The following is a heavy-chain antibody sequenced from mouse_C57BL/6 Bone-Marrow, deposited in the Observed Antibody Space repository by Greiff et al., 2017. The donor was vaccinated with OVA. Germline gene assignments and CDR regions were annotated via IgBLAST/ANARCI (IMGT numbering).Heavy chain of an antibody. V-gene: IGHV3-6*01. Sequence: EVQLQESGPGLVKPSQSLSLTCSVTGYSITSGYYWNWIRQFPGNKLEWMGYISYDGSNNYNPSLKNRISITRDTSKNQFFLKLNSVTTEDTATYYCAREGTMVTSFDYWGQGTTLTVSS. CDR1: GYSITSGYY. CDR3: AREGTMVTSFDY. D-gene: IGHD2-2*01. J-gene: IGHJ2*01. CDR2: ISYDGSN.